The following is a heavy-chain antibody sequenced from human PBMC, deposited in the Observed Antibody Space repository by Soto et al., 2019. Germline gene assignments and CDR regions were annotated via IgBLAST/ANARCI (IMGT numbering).Heavy chain of an antibody. CDR1: GFTFSNYW. Sequence: DVQLVESGGGLVQPGGSLRLSCAASGFTFSNYWMTWVRQAPGKGLEWVANIKQDGSKKYYVDSVKGRFTISRDNAKNSLYLQMNSLRAEDTAVYYCAKRVWYFDLWGRGTLVTVSS. CDR2: IKQDGSKK. CDR3: AKRVWYFDL. V-gene: IGHV3-7*01. J-gene: IGHJ2*01.